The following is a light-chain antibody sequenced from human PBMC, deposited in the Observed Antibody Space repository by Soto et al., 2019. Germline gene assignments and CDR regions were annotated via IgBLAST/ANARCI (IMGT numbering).Light chain of an antibody. J-gene: IGKJ1*01. CDR2: TVS. CDR1: QSVVYSDGNAY. CDR3: MQGTHWPPT. Sequence: DVVMTQSPPSLPVTLGQPASISCRSSQSVVYSDGNAYLNWFHQRPGQSPRRLIYTVSNRDSGVPDRFSGGGSGTDFTLKISRVEAEDVGPYYCMQGTHWPPTFGQGTKVEI. V-gene: IGKV2-30*01.